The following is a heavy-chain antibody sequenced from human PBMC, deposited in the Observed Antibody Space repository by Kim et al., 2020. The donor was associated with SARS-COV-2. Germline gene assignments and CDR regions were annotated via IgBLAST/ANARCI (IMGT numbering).Heavy chain of an antibody. CDR1: GDSFSSGNW. J-gene: IGHJ6*02. Sequence: SETLSLTCVVSGAVSGDSFSSGNWWTWVRQSPGQGLEWIGEVYHSESTNYNPSLKSRVTISLDKSRHQFSLKLTSVTAADSAVYYCARAKSYYNYGMDVWGQETTDTVAS. D-gene: IGHD5-12*01. CDR3: ARAKSYYNYGMDV. CDR2: VYHSEST. V-gene: IGHV4-4*02.